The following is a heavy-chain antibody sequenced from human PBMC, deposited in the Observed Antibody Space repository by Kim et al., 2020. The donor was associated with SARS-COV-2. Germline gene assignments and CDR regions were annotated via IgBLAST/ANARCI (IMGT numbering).Heavy chain of an antibody. J-gene: IGHJ5*02. CDR3: ARDGLLFDP. Sequence: SRTNNADFVKGRFTVSRDHDQNTLYLQMNSLRAEDTAVYYCARDGLLFDPWGQGTLVTVSS. CDR2: SRT. V-gene: IGHV3-74*01.